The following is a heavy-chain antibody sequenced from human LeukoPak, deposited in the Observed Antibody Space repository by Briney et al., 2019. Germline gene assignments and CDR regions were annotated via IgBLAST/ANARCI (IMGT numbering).Heavy chain of an antibody. D-gene: IGHD3-22*01. CDR1: GYTFTSYY. CDR3: ARDYYDSSGRNSLPGY. CDR2: INPSGGST. Sequence: ASVKVSCKASGYTFTSYYMHWVRQAPGQGLEWMGIINPSGGSTSYAQKFQGRVTMTRDTSTSTVYMELSSLRSEDTAVYYCARDYYDSSGRNSLPGYWGQGTLVTVSS. J-gene: IGHJ4*02. V-gene: IGHV1-46*01.